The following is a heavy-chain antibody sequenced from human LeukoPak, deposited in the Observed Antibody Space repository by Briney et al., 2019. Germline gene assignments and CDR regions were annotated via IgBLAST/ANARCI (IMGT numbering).Heavy chain of an antibody. D-gene: IGHD3-10*01. CDR1: GSSFPTYW. Sequence: GESLKISCKGSGSSFPTYWIGWVRQMPGKGLEWMGFIYPGESDTRYSPSFQGQVTISADKSISTAYLQWRSLKASDTAMYYCARNRGDNTFDYWGQGILVTVSS. V-gene: IGHV5-51*01. J-gene: IGHJ4*02. CDR3: ARNRGDNTFDY. CDR2: IYPGESDT.